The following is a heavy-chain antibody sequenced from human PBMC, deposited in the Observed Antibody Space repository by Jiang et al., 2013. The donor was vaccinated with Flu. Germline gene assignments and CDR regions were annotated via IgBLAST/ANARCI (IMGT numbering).Heavy chain of an antibody. J-gene: IGHJ5*02. Sequence: GAEVKKPGASVKVSCKASGYTFTSYGISWVRQAPGQGLEWMGWISAYNGNTNYAQKLQGRVTMTTDTSTSTAYMELRSLRSDDTAVYYCARDPYYDILTGYSGPDWFDPWGQGTLVTVSS. CDR1: GYTFTSYG. CDR3: ARDPYYDILTGYSGPDWFDP. CDR2: ISAYNGNT. V-gene: IGHV1-18*01. D-gene: IGHD3-9*01.